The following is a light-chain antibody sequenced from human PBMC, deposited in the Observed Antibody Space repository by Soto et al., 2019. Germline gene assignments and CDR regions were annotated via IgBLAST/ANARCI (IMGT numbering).Light chain of an antibody. Sequence: DMQMTQSPSTLSASVGDRVTITCRASQSISSWLAWYQQKPGKAPKLLIYDASSLESGVPSRFSGSGSGTEFTLSISSLQPDDFATYYCQQYNSYSWTFGQGTKV. J-gene: IGKJ1*01. CDR1: QSISSW. CDR2: DAS. V-gene: IGKV1-5*01. CDR3: QQYNSYSWT.